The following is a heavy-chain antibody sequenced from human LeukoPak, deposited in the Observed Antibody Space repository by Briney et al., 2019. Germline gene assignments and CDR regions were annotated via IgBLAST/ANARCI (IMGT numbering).Heavy chain of an antibody. CDR3: AKSPAGRDYYDSSGYLGAFDI. Sequence: GGSLRLSCAASGFTFSSYGMHCVRQAPGKGLEWVAVISYDGSNKYYADSVKGRFTISRDNSKNTLYLQMNSLRAEDTAVYYCAKSPAGRDYYDSSGYLGAFDIWGQGTMVTVSS. V-gene: IGHV3-30*18. CDR2: ISYDGSNK. CDR1: GFTFSSYG. D-gene: IGHD3-22*01. J-gene: IGHJ3*02.